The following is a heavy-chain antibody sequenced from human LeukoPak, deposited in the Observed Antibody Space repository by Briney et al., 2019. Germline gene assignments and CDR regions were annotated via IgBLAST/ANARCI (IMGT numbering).Heavy chain of an antibody. CDR3: ARVGLSGGSCYDCPWVYYMDV. Sequence: AASVDVSCQSSGYTFTVSYLHWVRQAPGQGHEWMGWLNPNSGGTKDALKFQGRVTMTRDTYISTAYMELSRLSSDDTAVYYCARVGLSGGSCYDCPWVYYMDVWGKGTTATVSS. V-gene: IGHV1-2*02. D-gene: IGHD2-15*01. J-gene: IGHJ6*03. CDR1: GYTFTVSY. CDR2: LNPNSGGT.